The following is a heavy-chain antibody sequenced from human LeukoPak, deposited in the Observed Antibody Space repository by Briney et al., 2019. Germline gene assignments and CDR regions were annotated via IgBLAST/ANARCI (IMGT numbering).Heavy chain of an antibody. CDR3: ARGPGVTDQYYYYSGMDV. V-gene: IGHV1-2*02. CDR1: GYTLTGYY. D-gene: IGHD2-8*01. Sequence: ASVKLSCTASGYTLTGYYIPWVREAPGQGLEWMGWINPNSGGTNYAQKVQGRVTMTRDTSISTAYMELSRLRSEDTAVYYWARGPGVTDQYYYYSGMDVCGQGTTVTVSS. CDR2: INPNSGGT. J-gene: IGHJ6*02.